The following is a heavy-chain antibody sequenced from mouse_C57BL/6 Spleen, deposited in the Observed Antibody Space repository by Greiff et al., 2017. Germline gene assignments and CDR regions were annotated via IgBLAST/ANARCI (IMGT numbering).Heavy chain of an antibody. D-gene: IGHD2-12*01. V-gene: IGHV14-4*01. CDR2: IDPENGDT. J-gene: IGHJ2*01. CDR1: GFNIKDDY. CDR3: TRGLLRRYFDY. Sequence: EVKLLESGAELVRPGASVKLSCTASGFNIKDDYMHWVKQRPEQGLEWIGWIDPENGDTEYASKFQGKATITADTSSNTAYLQLSSLTSEDTAVYYCTRGLLRRYFDYWGQGTTLTVSS.